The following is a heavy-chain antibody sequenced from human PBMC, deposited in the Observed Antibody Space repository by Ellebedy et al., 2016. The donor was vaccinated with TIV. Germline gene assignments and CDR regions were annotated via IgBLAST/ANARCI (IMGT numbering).Heavy chain of an antibody. CDR2: INPNSGGT. D-gene: IGHD4/OR15-4a*01. CDR3: ARVLRATSGMDV. Sequence: ASVKVSCKASGYSFTGYYMHWVRQATGQGLEWMGWINPNSGGTNYAQKFQGRVTMTRDTSVNTAYMELSRLQSDDTAVYYCARVLRATSGMDVWGQGTTVTVSS. V-gene: IGHV1-2*02. CDR1: GYSFTGYY. J-gene: IGHJ6*02.